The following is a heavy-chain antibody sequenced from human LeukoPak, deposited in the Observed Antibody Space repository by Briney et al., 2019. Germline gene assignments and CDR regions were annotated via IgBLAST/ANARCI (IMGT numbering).Heavy chain of an antibody. CDR2: ISYDGSAE. D-gene: IGHD6-13*01. CDR3: AKELTRGSCWYEDY. Sequence: GGSLRLSCAASGFTFSNYGMHWVRQAPGKGLEWVAVISYDGSAEYYADSVKGRFAIYRDNSRNTLYLQMNSLRPEDTAVYYCAKELTRGSCWYEDYWGQGTLVTVSS. CDR1: GFTFSNYG. V-gene: IGHV3-30*18. J-gene: IGHJ4*02.